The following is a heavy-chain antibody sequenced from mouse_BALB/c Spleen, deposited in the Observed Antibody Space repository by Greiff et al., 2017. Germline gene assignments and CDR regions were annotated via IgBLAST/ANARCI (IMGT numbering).Heavy chain of an antibody. CDR1: GFSLTSYG. Sequence: VKLVESGPGLVAPSQSLSITCTVSGFSLTSYGVHWVRQPPGKGLEWRGVIWAGGSTNYNSALMSRLSISKDNSKSQVFLKMNSLQTDDTARYYCARDLKGVLRRGCDVWGAGTTVTVSS. V-gene: IGHV2-9*02. CDR2: IWAGGST. J-gene: IGHJ1*01. CDR3: ARDLKGVLRRGCDV. D-gene: IGHD1-1*01.